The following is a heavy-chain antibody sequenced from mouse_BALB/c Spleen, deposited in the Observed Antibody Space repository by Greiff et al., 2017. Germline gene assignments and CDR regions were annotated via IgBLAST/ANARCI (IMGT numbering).Heavy chain of an antibody. D-gene: IGHD2-1*01. Sequence: EVQLVESGGDLVKPGGSLKLSCAASGFTFSSYGMSWVRQTPDKRLEWVATISSGGSYTYYPDSVKGRFTISRDNAKNTLYLQMSSLKSEDTAMYYCARHEDYGNYGYWGQGTTLTVSS. CDR3: ARHEDYGNYGY. CDR1: GFTFSSYG. CDR2: ISSGGSYT. J-gene: IGHJ2*01. V-gene: IGHV5-6*01.